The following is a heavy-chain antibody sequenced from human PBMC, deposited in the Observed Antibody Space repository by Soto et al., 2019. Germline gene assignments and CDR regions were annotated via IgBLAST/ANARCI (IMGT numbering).Heavy chain of an antibody. D-gene: IGHD6-19*01. V-gene: IGHV3-30*18. CDR3: AKPSVAALYWYFDL. J-gene: IGHJ2*01. CDR1: GFSFNTYD. CDR2: ISYDGSNS. Sequence: QVQLVESGGGVVQPGRSLRLSCAASGFSFNTYDIHWVRQAPGKGLEWVTGISYDGSNSYYADSVKGRFTISRDSSKNMLYLQMTSLRAEDTAVYYCAKPSVAALYWYFDLWGPGTLVTVSS.